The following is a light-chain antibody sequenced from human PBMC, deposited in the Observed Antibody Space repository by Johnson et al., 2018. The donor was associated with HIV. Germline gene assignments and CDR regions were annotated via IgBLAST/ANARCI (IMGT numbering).Light chain of an antibody. V-gene: IGLV1-51*02. CDR3: GTWDSSLSALYV. CDR2: END. CDR1: SSNIGNHY. J-gene: IGLJ1*01. Sequence: QSILTQPPSVSAAPGQKVTISCSGSSSNIGNHYVSWYQHLPGTAPILLIYENDKRPPGITDRFSGTKSGTSATLGITGLQTGAGADSYFGTWDSSLSALYVFGTWTKVTVL.